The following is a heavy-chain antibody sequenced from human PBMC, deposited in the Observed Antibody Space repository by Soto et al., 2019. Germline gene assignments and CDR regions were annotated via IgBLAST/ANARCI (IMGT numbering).Heavy chain of an antibody. CDR1: GRSISIYY. V-gene: IGHV4-59*01. Sequence: SETLSLTCTVSGRSISIYYWSWIRQPPGKGLEWIGYIYYSGSTNYNPSLKSRVTISVDTSKNQFSLKLSSVTAADTAVYYCARGVGEVTADAFDIWGQGTMVT. J-gene: IGHJ3*02. CDR3: ARGVGEVTADAFDI. D-gene: IGHD2-21*02. CDR2: IYYSGST.